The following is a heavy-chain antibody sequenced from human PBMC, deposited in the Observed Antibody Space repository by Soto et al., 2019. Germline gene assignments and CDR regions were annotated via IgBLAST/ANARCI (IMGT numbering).Heavy chain of an antibody. Sequence: ETLSLTCTVSGGSISSSSYYWGWIRQPPGKGLEWIGSIYYSGSTYYNPSLKSRVTISVDTSKNQFSLKLSSVTAADTAVFYCARLPYSYDYYFDYWGQGTLVTV. CDR3: ARLPYSYDYYFDY. CDR1: GGSISSSSYY. J-gene: IGHJ4*02. V-gene: IGHV4-39*01. CDR2: IYYSGST. D-gene: IGHD5-18*01.